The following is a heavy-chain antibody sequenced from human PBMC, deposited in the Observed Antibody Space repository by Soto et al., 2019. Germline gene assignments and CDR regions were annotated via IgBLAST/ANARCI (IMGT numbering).Heavy chain of an antibody. CDR2: ISGSGGRT. CDR3: AKDSPYDCSASTCLDC. J-gene: IGHJ4*02. V-gene: IGHV3-23*01. Sequence: GGSLRLSCAASGFTFSSYAMSWVRQAPGKGLEWVSAISGSGGRTYYADSVKGRFTISRDNSKNTLYLEMNSLRAEDTAVYYCAKDSPYDCSASTCLDCWGQGTLVTVSS. D-gene: IGHD2-15*01. CDR1: GFTFSSYA.